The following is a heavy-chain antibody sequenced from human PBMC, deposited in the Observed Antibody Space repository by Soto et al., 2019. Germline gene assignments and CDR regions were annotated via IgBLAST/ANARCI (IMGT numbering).Heavy chain of an antibody. CDR1: GYTFSTYG. J-gene: IGHJ1*01. D-gene: IGHD2-2*02. V-gene: IGHV1-18*01. CDR3: ARGFYQLLYSEYFHH. Sequence: ASVKVSCKASGYTFSTYGISWLRQAPGQWLEWMGWISPYNGKTDYAQKVQGRVTMTTDTSTNTAYMELRSLRSDDTAVYYCARGFYQLLYSEYFHHWGQGTLVTVSS. CDR2: ISPYNGKT.